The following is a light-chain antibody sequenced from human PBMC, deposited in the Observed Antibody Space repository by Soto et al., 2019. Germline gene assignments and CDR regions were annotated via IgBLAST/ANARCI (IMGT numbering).Light chain of an antibody. V-gene: IGLV7-46*01. J-gene: IGLJ3*02. CDR2: DAT. Sequence: QSVVTQEPSLTVSPGGTVTLTRGSSSGAVTSGQSPYWFQQRPGQAPRTLIYDATNKHSWTPARFSGSLLGGKAALTLSGAQPEDEAEYYCLLSYSGARVFGGGTKLTVL. CDR1: SGAVTSGQS. CDR3: LLSYSGARV.